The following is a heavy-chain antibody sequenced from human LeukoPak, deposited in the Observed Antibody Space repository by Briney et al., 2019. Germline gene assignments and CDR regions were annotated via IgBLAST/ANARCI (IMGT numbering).Heavy chain of an antibody. D-gene: IGHD1-14*01. CDR3: ARAVPGFDY. CDR1: GFTFSDFT. V-gene: IGHV3-21*04. Sequence: GGSLRLSCAASGFTFSDFTMNWVRQAPGKGLEWVSCISGSSSYIYYSDSVRGRFTISRDNAKNSLYLQMNSLTAEDTAVYYCARAVPGFDYWGQGTLVTVSS. CDR2: ISGSSSYI. J-gene: IGHJ4*02.